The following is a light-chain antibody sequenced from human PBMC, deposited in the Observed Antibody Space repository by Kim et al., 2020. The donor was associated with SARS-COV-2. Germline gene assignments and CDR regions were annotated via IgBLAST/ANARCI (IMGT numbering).Light chain of an antibody. CDR1: QSISSY. CDR3: QQSYSTRVT. V-gene: IGKV1-39*01. J-gene: IGKJ3*01. Sequence: ASVGDRVTITCRASQSISSYLNWYQQKPGKAPKLLIYAASSLQSGVPSRFSGSGSWTDFTLTISSLQPEDFATYYCQQSYSTRVTFGPGTKVDIK. CDR2: AAS.